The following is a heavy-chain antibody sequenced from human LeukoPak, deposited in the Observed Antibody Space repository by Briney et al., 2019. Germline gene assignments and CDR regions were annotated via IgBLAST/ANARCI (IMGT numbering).Heavy chain of an antibody. V-gene: IGHV5-51*01. Sequence: GESLKISCKGSGYTFSSSWIGWVRQMPGKGLEWMGIIYPGDSDTRYSPSFQGQVTISVDRSISTTYLQWSSLKATDTGMYYYARQYGRPFDYWGQGTLVTVSS. D-gene: IGHD4-17*01. J-gene: IGHJ4*02. CDR3: ARQYGRPFDY. CDR1: GYTFSSSW. CDR2: IYPGDSDT.